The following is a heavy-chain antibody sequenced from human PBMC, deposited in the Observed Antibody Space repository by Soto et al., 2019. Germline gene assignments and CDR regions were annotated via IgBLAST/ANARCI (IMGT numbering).Heavy chain of an antibody. CDR2: MNPNSSNT. J-gene: IGHJ4*02. CDR1: GYTFTSYD. Sequence: GASVKVSCKASGYTFTSYDINWVRQATGQGLEWMGWMNPNSSNTGYAQKFQGRVTMTRNTSISTAYMELSSLRSEDTAVYYCAVTPIVVVPAAIFGGLDYWGQGTLVTVSS. CDR3: AVTPIVVVPAAIFGGLDY. V-gene: IGHV1-8*01. D-gene: IGHD2-2*01.